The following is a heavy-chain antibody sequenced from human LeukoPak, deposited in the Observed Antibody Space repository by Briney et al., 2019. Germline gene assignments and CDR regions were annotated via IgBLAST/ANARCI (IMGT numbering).Heavy chain of an antibody. V-gene: IGHV4-59*01. CDR1: GGSISSYY. J-gene: IGHJ4*02. CDR2: LFYSGST. CDR3: ATVAVIRGVTYFDY. D-gene: IGHD3-10*01. Sequence: PSETLSLTCTVSGGSISSYYWSWIRQPPGNGLEWIAYLFYSGSTDYNPSLESRVTISVDTSKNQFSLKLRSVTAADTAVYYCATVAVIRGVTYFDYWGQGTLVTVSS.